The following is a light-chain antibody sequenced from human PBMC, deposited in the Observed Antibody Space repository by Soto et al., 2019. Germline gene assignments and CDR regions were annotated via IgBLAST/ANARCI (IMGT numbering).Light chain of an antibody. J-gene: IGKJ5*01. CDR1: ERIYSAY. Sequence: EVVLTQSPGTLSLSRGERATLSCRASERIYSAYLGWYQQKPGQAPRLLIYGTSSRATGIPDRFSGSGSGTDFTLTISRLEPEDFAVYYCKQYGNSPITFGQGTRLEIK. CDR2: GTS. V-gene: IGKV3-20*01. CDR3: KQYGNSPIT.